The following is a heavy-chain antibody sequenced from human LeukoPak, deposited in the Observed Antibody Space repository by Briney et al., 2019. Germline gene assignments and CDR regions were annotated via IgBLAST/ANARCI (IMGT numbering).Heavy chain of an antibody. CDR1: GFTFSTYA. V-gene: IGHV3-23*01. CDR3: AKRPRDSSGYYLGAFDG. J-gene: IGHJ3*01. CDR2: IGASGADT. Sequence: HPGGSLRLSCTASGFTFSTYAMTWVRQAPGKGLDWVSAIGASGADTYYADSAKGRITVSRDNSKNTLYLQMSSLRADDTAVYFCAKRPRDSSGYYLGAFDGWGQGTTVTVSS. D-gene: IGHD3-22*01.